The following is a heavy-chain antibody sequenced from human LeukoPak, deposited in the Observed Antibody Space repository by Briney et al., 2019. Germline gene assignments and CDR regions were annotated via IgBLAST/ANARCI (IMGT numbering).Heavy chain of an antibody. CDR3: ARDFADSSSWSHDAFDI. D-gene: IGHD6-13*01. CDR2: IYYSGST. J-gene: IGHJ3*02. V-gene: IGHV4-39*07. CDR1: GGSISSSSYY. Sequence: PSETLSLTCTVSGGSISSSSYYWGWIRQPPGKGLEWIGSIYYSGSTYYNPSLKSRVTISVDTSKNQFSLKLSSVTAADTAVYYCARDFADSSSWSHDAFDIWGQGTMVTVSS.